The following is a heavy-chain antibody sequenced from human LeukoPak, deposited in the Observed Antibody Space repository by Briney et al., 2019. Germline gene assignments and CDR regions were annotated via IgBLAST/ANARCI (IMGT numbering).Heavy chain of an antibody. CDR2: IYDSGST. J-gene: IGHJ6*02. Sequence: SETLSLICTVSGGSISGHYWSWIRQPPGKGLEWIGYIYDSGSTNYNPSLESRATISEDTSKNQISLKLNSVTAADTAVYYCARQLGYYYGMDVWGQGTTVTVSS. CDR1: GGSISGHY. CDR3: ARQLGYYYGMDV. V-gene: IGHV4-59*08.